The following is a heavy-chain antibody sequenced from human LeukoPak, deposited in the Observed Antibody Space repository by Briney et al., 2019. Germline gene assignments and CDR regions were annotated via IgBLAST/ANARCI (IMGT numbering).Heavy chain of an antibody. J-gene: IGHJ4*02. D-gene: IGHD3-10*01. CDR3: ARHDPEYYYGSGSYYPNFDY. CDR2: IYYSGST. CDR1: SGSISSYY. V-gene: IGHV4-59*08. Sequence: SETLSLTCTVSSGSISSYYWSWIRQPPGKGLECIGYIYYSGSTNYHPSLKSRVTISVDTSKNQFSLKLSSVTAADTAVYYCARHDPEYYYGSGSYYPNFDYWGQGTLVTVSS.